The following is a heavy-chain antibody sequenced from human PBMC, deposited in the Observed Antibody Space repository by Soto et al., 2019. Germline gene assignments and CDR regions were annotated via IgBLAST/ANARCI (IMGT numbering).Heavy chain of an antibody. CDR3: AKMSGSQTYYYGMGV. J-gene: IGHJ6*02. CDR2: ISGSGGST. Sequence: GGSLRLSCAASGFTFSSYAMSWVRQAPGKGLEWVSAISGSGGSTYYADSVKGRFTISRDNSKNTLYLQMNSLRAEDTAVYYCAKMSGSQTYYYGMGVWGQGTTVTVSS. D-gene: IGHD3-3*01. V-gene: IGHV3-23*01. CDR1: GFTFSSYA.